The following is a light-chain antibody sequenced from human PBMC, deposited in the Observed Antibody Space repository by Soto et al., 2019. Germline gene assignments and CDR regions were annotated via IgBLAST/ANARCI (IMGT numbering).Light chain of an antibody. CDR3: ATWDDSLGGPV. V-gene: IGLV1-47*01. Sequence: QSVLTQTPSVSGTTGQRVNISCSGSSSNTGRNYVYWYHQFPGTAPKLLIYRDNERPSGVPDRFSGYKSGTSASLAISGLRSGDEDDYHCATWDDSLGGPVFGGGTKVTVL. J-gene: IGLJ2*01. CDR2: RDN. CDR1: SSNTGRNY.